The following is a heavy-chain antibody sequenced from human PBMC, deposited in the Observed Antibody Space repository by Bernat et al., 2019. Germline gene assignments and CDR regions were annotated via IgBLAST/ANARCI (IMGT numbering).Heavy chain of an antibody. J-gene: IGHJ6*02. D-gene: IGHD3-16*02. CDR1: GFTFSSYG. Sequence: QVQLVESGGGVVQPGRSLRLSCAASGFTFSSYGMYWVRQAPGKGLVWVAAISYDGSNKYYADSVKGRFTISRDNSKNTLYLQMNSLRAEDAGVDYCAKDRRDYGWGSYRSIYYYYGMDVWGQGTTVTVSS. V-gene: IGHV3-30*18. CDR2: ISYDGSNK. CDR3: AKDRRDYGWGSYRSIYYYYGMDV.